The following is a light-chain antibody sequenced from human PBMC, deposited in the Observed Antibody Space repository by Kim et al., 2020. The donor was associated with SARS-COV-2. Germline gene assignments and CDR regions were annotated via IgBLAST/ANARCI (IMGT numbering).Light chain of an antibody. Sequence: VALGQPVRITCQGDSLRSYYASWYQQKPGQAPLLVIYGKNNRPSGIPDRFSGSSSGNTASLTITGAQAEDEADYYCNSRDSSGNHVFGTGTKVTVL. CDR1: SLRSYY. CDR3: NSRDSSGNHV. CDR2: GKN. J-gene: IGLJ1*01. V-gene: IGLV3-19*01.